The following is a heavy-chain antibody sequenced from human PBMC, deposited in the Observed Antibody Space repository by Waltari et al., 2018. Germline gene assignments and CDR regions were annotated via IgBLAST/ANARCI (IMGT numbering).Heavy chain of an antibody. Sequence: QVQLEESGPGLVKPSETLSLTCAVSGYSISNGYYWGWIRQPPGKGREWIGAVYYSGSTSYNPSLKRRVTISVDPSKNQFSLKLRSVTAADTAVYYCARVVGATSRNWFDPWGQGTLVTVSS. CDR1: GYSISNGYY. V-gene: IGHV4-38-2*01. D-gene: IGHD1-26*01. CDR2: VYYSGST. J-gene: IGHJ5*02. CDR3: ARVVGATSRNWFDP.